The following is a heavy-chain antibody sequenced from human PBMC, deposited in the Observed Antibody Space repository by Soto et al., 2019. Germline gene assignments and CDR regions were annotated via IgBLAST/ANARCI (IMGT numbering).Heavy chain of an antibody. V-gene: IGHV3-21*01. CDR2: ISSSSSYI. D-gene: IGHD2-15*01. CDR3: ARTTEGYCSGGSCPAVYYYYGMDV. Sequence: GGSLRLSCAASGFTFSSYSMNWVRQAPGKGLEWVSSISSSSSYIYYADSVKGRFTISRDNAKNSLYLQMNSLRAEDTAVYYCARTTEGYCSGGSCPAVYYYYGMDVWGQGTTVTVSS. J-gene: IGHJ6*02. CDR1: GFTFSSYS.